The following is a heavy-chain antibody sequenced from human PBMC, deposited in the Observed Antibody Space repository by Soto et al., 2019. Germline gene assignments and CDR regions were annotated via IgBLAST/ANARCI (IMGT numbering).Heavy chain of an antibody. CDR1: GYIFSNYW. V-gene: IGHV5-51*01. CDR2: IFPADSDT. CDR3: ASSVVVPSTMNYFDY. J-gene: IGHJ4*02. D-gene: IGHD2-15*01. Sequence: PGESLKISCNGSGYIFSNYWIAWVPQMPGKGLEWMGIIFPADSDTKYSPSFQGQVTISADKSISTAYLQWSSLKASDTAMYYCASSVVVPSTMNYFDYWGQGSLVTVS.